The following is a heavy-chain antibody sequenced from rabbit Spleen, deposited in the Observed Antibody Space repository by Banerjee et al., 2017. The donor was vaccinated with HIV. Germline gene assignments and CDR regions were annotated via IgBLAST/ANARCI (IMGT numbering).Heavy chain of an antibody. V-gene: IGHV1S7*01. CDR2: IEPIFGNT. CDR1: GVSLNDKD. Sequence: QLEESGGGLVKPEGSLTLTCKASGVSLNDKDVMCWVRQAPGKGLEWIGYIEPIFGNTYYANWVNGRFIISSHNAQNTLYLQLSSLTAADTATYFCVRGASSSGYYNLWGQGTLVTVS. CDR3: VRGASSSGYYNL. J-gene: IGHJ4*01. D-gene: IGHD1-1*01.